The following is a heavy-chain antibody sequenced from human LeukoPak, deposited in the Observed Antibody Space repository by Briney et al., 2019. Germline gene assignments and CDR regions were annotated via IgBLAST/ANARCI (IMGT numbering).Heavy chain of an antibody. V-gene: IGHV4-61*02. D-gene: IGHD6-19*01. CDR1: VDSISLGSDH. CDR2: IYTNGST. Sequence: PSQTLTLTCTVSVDSISLGSDHWSWIRQPAGEGLDWNGLIYTNGSTNYTPSPKSRVTISVDTSKNQFSLKLSSVTGADTAVYYCARERGSREWLGSYYYYYYGMDVWGQGTTVTVSS. J-gene: IGHJ6*02. CDR3: ARERGSREWLGSYYYYYYGMDV.